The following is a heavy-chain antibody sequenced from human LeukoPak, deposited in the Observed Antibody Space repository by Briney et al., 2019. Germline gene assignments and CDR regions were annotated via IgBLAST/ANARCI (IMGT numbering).Heavy chain of an antibody. J-gene: IGHJ6*02. Sequence: ASVKVSCKASGYTFTSYDINWVRQAPGQGLEWMGWMNPNSGNTGYAQKFQGRVTMTRNTSISTAYMELSSLRSEDTAVYYCARRTKQQPNLYYYYYGMDVWGQGTTVTVSS. V-gene: IGHV1-8*01. CDR3: ARRTKQQPNLYYYYYGMDV. CDR1: GYTFTSYD. D-gene: IGHD6-13*01. CDR2: MNPNSGNT.